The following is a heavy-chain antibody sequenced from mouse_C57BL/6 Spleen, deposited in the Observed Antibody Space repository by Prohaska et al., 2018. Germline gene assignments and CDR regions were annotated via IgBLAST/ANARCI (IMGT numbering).Heavy chain of an antibody. CDR2: ISSGSSTI. V-gene: IGHV5-17*01. D-gene: IGHD3-2*02. CDR1: GFTFSDYG. Sequence: GGGLVKPGGSLKLSCAASGFTFSDYGLHWARQAPEKGLEWVAYISSGSSTIYCADTVKGRFTISRDNAKNTLFLQMTSLRSEDTAMYYCARQLRLLDYWGQGTTLTVSS. CDR3: ARQLRLLDY. J-gene: IGHJ2*01.